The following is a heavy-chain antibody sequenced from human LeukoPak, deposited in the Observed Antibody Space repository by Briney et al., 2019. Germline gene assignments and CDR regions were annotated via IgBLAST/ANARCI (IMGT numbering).Heavy chain of an antibody. D-gene: IGHD6-19*01. CDR3: AKDRRSQWLVQDY. CDR2: ISGSGGST. Sequence: GGSLRLSCAASGFTFSSYAMSWVRQAPGKGLEWVSAISGSGGSTYYADSVKGRFTISRDNSKNTLYLQMNSLRAEDTAGYDCAKDRRSQWLVQDYWGQGTLVTVSS. CDR1: GFTFSSYA. J-gene: IGHJ4*02. V-gene: IGHV3-23*01.